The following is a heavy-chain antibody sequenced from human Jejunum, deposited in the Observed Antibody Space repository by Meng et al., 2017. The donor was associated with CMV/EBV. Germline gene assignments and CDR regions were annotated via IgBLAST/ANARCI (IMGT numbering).Heavy chain of an antibody. CDR1: GYTFSTYT. J-gene: IGHJ5*02. D-gene: IGHD2/OR15-2a*01. CDR3: ARGGNFDP. V-gene: IGHV7-4-1*02. Sequence: VVLVPSGSELKKPAAAVKVSCKASGYTFSTYTINWVRQAHGRGLEWMGWISTNTGTPTYTQGFTGRFVFSLDTSVSTAYLQISSLKAEDTAVYYCARGGNFDPWGQGTLVTVSS. CDR2: ISTNTGTP.